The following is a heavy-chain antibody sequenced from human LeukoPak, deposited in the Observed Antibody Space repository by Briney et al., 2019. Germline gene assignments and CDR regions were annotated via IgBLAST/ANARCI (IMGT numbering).Heavy chain of an antibody. Sequence: SETLSLTCAVYGGSLSGYYWSWIRQPPGKGLEWIGEINHSGSTNYNPSLKSRVTISVDTSKNQFSLKLSSVTAADTAVYYCARDRRLVVAATSYYYYGMDVWGQGTTVTVSS. V-gene: IGHV4-34*01. CDR3: ARDRRLVVAATSYYYYGMDV. D-gene: IGHD2-15*01. J-gene: IGHJ6*02. CDR2: INHSGST. CDR1: GGSLSGYY.